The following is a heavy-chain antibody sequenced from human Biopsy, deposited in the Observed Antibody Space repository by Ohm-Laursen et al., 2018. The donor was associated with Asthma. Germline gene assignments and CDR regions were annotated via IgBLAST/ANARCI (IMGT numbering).Heavy chain of an antibody. J-gene: IGHJ4*02. CDR3: AKDKGRNSIDY. CDR1: GFTFSDYY. Sequence: SLRLSCAASGFTFSDYYMSWIRQAPGKGLEWISYINGKSNSIEYADSVKGRFTISRDNSKTTVYLQMDSLRAEDTAVYFGAKDKGRNSIDYWGQGTLVTVSS. V-gene: IGHV3-11*06. CDR2: INGKSNSI. D-gene: IGHD2-15*01.